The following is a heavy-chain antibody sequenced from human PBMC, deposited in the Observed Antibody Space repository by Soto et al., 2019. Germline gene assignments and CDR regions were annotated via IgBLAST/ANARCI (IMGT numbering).Heavy chain of an antibody. J-gene: IGHJ6*03. CDR1: GFSFSSYA. CDR2: ISGSGGST. CDR3: AKFAVDYYYYMDV. Sequence: EVQLLESGGGLVQPGGSLRLSCAASGFSFSSYAMSWVRQAPGKGLEWVSAISGSGGSTYYADSVKGRFTISRDSFKDTLYLQMNSLRAEDTAVYYFAKFAVDYYYYMDVWVKGTTVTVSS. V-gene: IGHV3-23*01.